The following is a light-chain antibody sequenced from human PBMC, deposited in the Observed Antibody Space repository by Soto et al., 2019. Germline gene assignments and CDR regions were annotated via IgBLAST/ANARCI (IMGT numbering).Light chain of an antibody. CDR1: SSDIGSYDH. CDR2: AVG. Sequence: QSVVTQPASVSGSPGQSITISCSGTSSDIGSYDHVAWYQQFPGKSPKLMIYAVGDRPSGVSDRFSGSKSGITASLTISGLQTEDEADYYCISYTDRQSYLFGTGTKVTVL. J-gene: IGLJ1*01. V-gene: IGLV2-14*03. CDR3: ISYTDRQSYL.